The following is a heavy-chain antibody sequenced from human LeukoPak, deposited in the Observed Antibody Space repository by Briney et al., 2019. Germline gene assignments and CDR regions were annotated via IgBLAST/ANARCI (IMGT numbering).Heavy chain of an antibody. D-gene: IGHD5-18*01. CDR2: IYHSGST. CDR1: GYSISSGYY. Sequence: SETLSLTCTVSGYSISSGYYWGWIRQPPGKGLEWIGSIYHSGSTYYNPSLKSRVTISVDTSKNQFSLKLSSVTAADTAVYYCARGETANWFDTWGPGILVTVSA. CDR3: ARGETANWFDT. V-gene: IGHV4-38-2*02. J-gene: IGHJ5*02.